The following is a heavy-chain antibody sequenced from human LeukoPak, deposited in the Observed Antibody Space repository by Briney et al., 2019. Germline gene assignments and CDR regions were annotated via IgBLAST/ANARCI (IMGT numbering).Heavy chain of an antibody. J-gene: IGHJ4*02. CDR1: GFTFSNYW. Sequence: GGCLRLSCAASGFTFSNYWMSWVGQAPGKGLEGVARISPDGSDDHHMDSVKGRFTISRDNAENSLFLQMNSLRAEDTAVYYCAKLMGGVTTYDYWGQGTLVTVSS. CDR2: ISPDGSDD. D-gene: IGHD4-11*01. CDR3: AKLMGGVTTYDY. V-gene: IGHV3-7*01.